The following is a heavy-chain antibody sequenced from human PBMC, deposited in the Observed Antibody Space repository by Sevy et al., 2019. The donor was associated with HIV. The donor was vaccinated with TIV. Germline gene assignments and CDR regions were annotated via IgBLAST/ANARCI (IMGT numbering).Heavy chain of an antibody. V-gene: IGHV4-59*08. J-gene: IGHJ4*02. CDR2: IYYNGHI. Sequence: SETLSLTCTVSGGSITSLYWNWIRQPPGKGLEWIANIYYNGHINYNPSLKSWVTLSLDTSKNQFSLRLSSVTAADPAMYYCAGENARGRGYSWGQGTLVTVSS. CDR1: GGSITSLY. D-gene: IGHD3-10*01. CDR3: AGENARGRGYS.